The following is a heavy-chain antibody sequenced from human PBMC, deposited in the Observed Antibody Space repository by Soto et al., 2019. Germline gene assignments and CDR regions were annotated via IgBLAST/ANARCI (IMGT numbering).Heavy chain of an antibody. CDR1: GGSISSDDYY. J-gene: IGHJ4*02. CDR3: ARDRSNSPDYFDY. Sequence: SETLSLTCTVSGGSISSDDYYWSWIRQPPGKGLGWIGYIYYSGRTDYNPSLKSRVIISIDTSKNQFSLNLNSVSAADTAVYYCARDRSNSPDYFDYWGQGTLVTVSS. V-gene: IGHV4-30-4*01. D-gene: IGHD6-6*01. CDR2: IYYSGRT.